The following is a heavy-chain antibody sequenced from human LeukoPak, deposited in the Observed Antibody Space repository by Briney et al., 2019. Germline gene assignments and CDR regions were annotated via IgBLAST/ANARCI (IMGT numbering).Heavy chain of an antibody. V-gene: IGHV1-69*04. Sequence: ASVKVSSKASGFTFTTYGISWVRQAPGQGLEWMGRIIPILGIANYAQKFQGRVTITADKSTSTAYMELSSLRSEDTAVYYCASFQYSSSWVDPWGQGTLVTVSS. J-gene: IGHJ5*02. D-gene: IGHD6-13*01. CDR1: GFTFTTYG. CDR3: ASFQYSSSWVDP. CDR2: IIPILGIA.